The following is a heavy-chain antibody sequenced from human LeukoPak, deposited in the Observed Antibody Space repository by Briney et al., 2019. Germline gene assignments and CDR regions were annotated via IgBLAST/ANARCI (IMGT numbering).Heavy chain of an antibody. CDR2: VYYSGST. Sequence: SENLSLTCSVSGASICSYYWSWIRQPPGKGLEWIGYVYYSGSTNYNPSLKSRVTMSVDTSKNQFSLKLSSVTAADTAVYYCARDPYGDTAFDYWGQGTLVTVSS. J-gene: IGHJ4*02. D-gene: IGHD4-17*01. V-gene: IGHV4-59*01. CDR1: GASICSYY. CDR3: ARDPYGDTAFDY.